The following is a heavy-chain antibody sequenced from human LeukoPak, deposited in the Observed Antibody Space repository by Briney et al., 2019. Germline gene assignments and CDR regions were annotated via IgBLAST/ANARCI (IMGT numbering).Heavy chain of an antibody. Sequence: SETLSLTCTVSGGSISSYYWSWIRQPPGKGLEWIGYIYYSGSTNYNPSLKSRVTISVDTSKNQFSLKLSSVTAADTAVYYCARTDSSSGVTIWGQGTLVTVSS. V-gene: IGHV4-59*08. D-gene: IGHD6-6*01. J-gene: IGHJ4*02. CDR2: IYYSGST. CDR1: GGSISSYY. CDR3: ARTDSSSGVTI.